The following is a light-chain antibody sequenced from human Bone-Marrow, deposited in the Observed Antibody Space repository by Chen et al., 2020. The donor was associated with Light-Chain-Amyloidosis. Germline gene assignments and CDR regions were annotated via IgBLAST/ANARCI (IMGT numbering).Light chain of an antibody. V-gene: IGLV3-21*02. CDR1: NIGSTS. J-gene: IGLJ3*02. CDR2: DDS. CDR3: QVWDRSSDRPV. Sequence: SYVLTHPSSVSVAPGHTATIARGGNNIGSTSVHWYQQTPGQAPLLVVYDDSDRPSGIPERLSGSNSGNTATLTISRVEAGDEADYYCQVWDRSSDRPVFGGGTKLTVL.